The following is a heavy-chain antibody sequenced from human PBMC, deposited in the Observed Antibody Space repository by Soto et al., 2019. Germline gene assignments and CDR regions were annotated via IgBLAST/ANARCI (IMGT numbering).Heavy chain of an antibody. V-gene: IGHV1-46*03. Sequence: QVQLMQPGAEVMKPGASMTFSCKTSGDTFSRPYVHWVRQAPGQGLEWMGRVDPVNGDTTYSQEFQGRVTMTSDTSTNTVYMVLSSLKSDDTAVYYCSTRVQGDFDVWGQGTTVVVS. J-gene: IGHJ6*01. CDR2: VDPVNGDT. CDR3: STRVQGDFDV. CDR1: GDTFSRPY. D-gene: IGHD3-3*01.